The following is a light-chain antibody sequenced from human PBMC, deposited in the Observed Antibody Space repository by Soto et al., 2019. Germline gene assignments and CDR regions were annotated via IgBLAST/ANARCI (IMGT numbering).Light chain of an antibody. CDR2: DVN. CDR1: SSDVGGSNY. Sequence: QSALTQPASVSGSPGQSITISCTGTSSDVGGSNYVSWYQQHPGKAPKLMIYDVNNRPSGVSNRFSGSKSGNTASLTISGLQAEDEAGYYCGSYTSSSTLYVFGTGTKVTVL. J-gene: IGLJ1*01. CDR3: GSYTSSSTLYV. V-gene: IGLV2-14*01.